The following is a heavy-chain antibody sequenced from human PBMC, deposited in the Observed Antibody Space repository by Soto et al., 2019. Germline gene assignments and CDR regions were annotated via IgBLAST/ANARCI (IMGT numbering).Heavy chain of an antibody. D-gene: IGHD6-19*01. CDR2: ITKSGDT. CDR3: AKGRTSGWYEWDY. CDR1: GFTFNIYA. J-gene: IGHJ4*02. Sequence: EAQLLESGGDLIQPGGSLRLACAASGFTFNIYAMSWVRQAPGKGLEWVSAITKSGDTYYAGSVRGRFIISRDNSRNTMYLQTKGLRAEDTAVYYCAKGRTSGWYEWDYWGQGGLVTVSS. V-gene: IGHV3-23*01.